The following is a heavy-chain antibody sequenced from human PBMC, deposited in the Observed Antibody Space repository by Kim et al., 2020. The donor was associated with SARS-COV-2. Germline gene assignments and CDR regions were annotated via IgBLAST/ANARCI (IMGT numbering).Heavy chain of an antibody. Sequence: SETLSLTCTVSGGSISSYYWSWIRQPPGKGLEWIGYIYYSGSTNYNPSLKSRVTISVDTSKNQFSLKLSSVTAADTAVYYCARLPYYDFWSGYYYYYYYGMDVWGQGTTVTVSS. CDR1: GGSISSYY. V-gene: IGHV4-59*08. D-gene: IGHD3-3*01. CDR3: ARLPYYDFWSGYYYYYYYGMDV. J-gene: IGHJ6*02. CDR2: IYYSGST.